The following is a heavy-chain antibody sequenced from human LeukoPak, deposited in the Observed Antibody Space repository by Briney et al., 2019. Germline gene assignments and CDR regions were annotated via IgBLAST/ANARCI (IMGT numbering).Heavy chain of an antibody. D-gene: IGHD6-19*01. CDR1: GFTFSNYA. Sequence: QTGGSLRLSCAASGFTFSNYAMSWVRQAPGKGLEWVSAISGGGGSTYYADSVKGRFTISRDNSKNTLYLQMNSLRAEDTAVYYCARAYTSGWIYYFENWGQGTLVTVSS. CDR2: ISGGGGST. J-gene: IGHJ4*02. CDR3: ARAYTSGWIYYFEN. V-gene: IGHV3-23*01.